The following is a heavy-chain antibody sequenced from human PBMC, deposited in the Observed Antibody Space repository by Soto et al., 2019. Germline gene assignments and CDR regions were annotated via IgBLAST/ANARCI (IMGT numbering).Heavy chain of an antibody. J-gene: IGHJ4*02. V-gene: IGHV5-51*01. Sequence: GESLKVSGTVSGYSFTCYWIGWVSQMPGKGLEWMGIIYPGDSDTKYSPSFQGQVTISGDKYISTAYLQWSSLKASDTAMYYCARQMADIPVNLDYWGQGTLVTDSS. D-gene: IGHD2-8*01. CDR3: ARQMADIPVNLDY. CDR2: IYPGDSDT. CDR1: GYSFTCYW.